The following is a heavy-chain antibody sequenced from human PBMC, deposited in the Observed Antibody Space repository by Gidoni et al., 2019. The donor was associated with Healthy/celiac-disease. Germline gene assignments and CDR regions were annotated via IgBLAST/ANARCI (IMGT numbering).Heavy chain of an antibody. V-gene: IGHV3-23*01. CDR2: ISGSGGST. Sequence: EVQLLESGGGLVQPGGSLRLSCAASGFTFSSYAMSWVRQAPGKGLEWVSAISGSGGSTYYADSVKGRFTISRDNSKNTLYLQMNSLRAEDTAVYYCAKDGKVVVAATRPYYMDVWGKGTTVTVSS. CDR1: GFTFSSYA. J-gene: IGHJ6*03. D-gene: IGHD2-15*01. CDR3: AKDGKVVVAATRPYYMDV.